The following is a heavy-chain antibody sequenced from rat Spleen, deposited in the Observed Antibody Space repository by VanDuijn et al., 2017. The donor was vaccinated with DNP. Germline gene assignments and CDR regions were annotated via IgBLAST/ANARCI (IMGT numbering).Heavy chain of an antibody. CDR1: GFTFSNYG. D-gene: IGHD1-11*01. CDR3: TRINYGGYYYVMDA. Sequence: EVQLVESGGGLVQPGRSLKLSCAASGFTFSNYGMHWIRQTPTKGLEWVASISPSGGNTYYRDSVKGRFTISRDNAKSTLYLQMDSLRSEDTATYYCTRINYGGYYYVMDAWGQGTSVTVSS. CDR2: ISPSGGNT. V-gene: IGHV5-19*01. J-gene: IGHJ4*01.